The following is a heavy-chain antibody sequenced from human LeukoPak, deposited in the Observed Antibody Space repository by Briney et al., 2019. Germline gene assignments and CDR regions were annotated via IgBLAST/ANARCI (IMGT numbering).Heavy chain of an antibody. V-gene: IGHV3-49*03. Sequence: RPGGSLRLSCTASGFTFGDYAMSWFRQAPGKGLEWVGFIRSKAYGGTIEYAASVKGRFTISGDDSKSIAYLQMNSLKTEDTAVCYCTRDISGQLPYYFDYWGQGTLVTVSS. CDR3: TRDISGQLPYYFDY. D-gene: IGHD2-2*01. CDR2: IRSKAYGGTI. CDR1: GFTFGDYA. J-gene: IGHJ4*02.